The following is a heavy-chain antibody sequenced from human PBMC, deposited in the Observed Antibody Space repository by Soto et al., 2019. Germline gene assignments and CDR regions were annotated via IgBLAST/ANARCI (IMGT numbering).Heavy chain of an antibody. V-gene: IGHV3-48*02. D-gene: IGHD5-12*01. CDR3: VRDRGYTGYDLEY. CDR1: GFPFRTYA. CDR2: INHNSDTI. Sequence: EVQLVESGGGLIQPGGSLRVSCAASGFPFRTYAMNWVRQAPGKGLEWGSYINHNSDTISYADSVNGRFTITRDNAKNSLYLQMNSLRDEDTAVYYCVRDRGYTGYDLEYWGQGTLVTVSS. J-gene: IGHJ4*02.